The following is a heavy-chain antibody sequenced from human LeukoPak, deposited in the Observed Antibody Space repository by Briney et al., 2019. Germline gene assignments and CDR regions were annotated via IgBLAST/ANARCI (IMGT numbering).Heavy chain of an antibody. V-gene: IGHV3-30*18. CDR1: GFTFSSYG. CDR2: ISYDGSNK. Sequence: GGSLRLSCAASGFTFSSYGMHWVRQAPGKGLGWVAVISYDGSNKYYADSVKGRFTISRDNSKNTLYLQMNSLRAEDTAVYYCANLDYYDSSGYYPDDAFDIWGQGTMVTVSS. J-gene: IGHJ3*02. CDR3: ANLDYYDSSGYYPDDAFDI. D-gene: IGHD3-22*01.